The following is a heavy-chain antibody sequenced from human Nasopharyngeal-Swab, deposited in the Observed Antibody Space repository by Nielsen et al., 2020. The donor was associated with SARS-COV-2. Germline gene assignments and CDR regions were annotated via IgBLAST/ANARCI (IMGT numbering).Heavy chain of an antibody. D-gene: IGHD1-26*01. CDR1: GYTFSSYA. V-gene: IGHV1-69*04. J-gene: IGHJ4*02. Sequence: SVKVSCKASGYTFSSYAISWVRQAPGQGLEWMGRIIPILGIANYAQKFQGRVTITADKSTSTAYMELSSLRSEDTAVYYCAWEEPALVGATFDYWGQGTLVTVSS. CDR3: AWEEPALVGATFDY. CDR2: IIPILGIA.